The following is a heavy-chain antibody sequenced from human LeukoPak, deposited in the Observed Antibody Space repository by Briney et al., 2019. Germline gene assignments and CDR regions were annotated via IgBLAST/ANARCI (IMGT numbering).Heavy chain of an antibody. CDR1: GFTFSSYE. Sequence: GGSLRLSCAASGFTFSSYEMNWVRQAPGKGLEWVANIKQDGSEKYYVDSVKGRFTISRDNAKNSLYLQMNSLRAEDTAVYYCARGYGDYDDYYYMDVWGKGTTVTVSS. D-gene: IGHD4-17*01. CDR2: IKQDGSEK. CDR3: ARGYGDYDDYYYMDV. J-gene: IGHJ6*03. V-gene: IGHV3-7*04.